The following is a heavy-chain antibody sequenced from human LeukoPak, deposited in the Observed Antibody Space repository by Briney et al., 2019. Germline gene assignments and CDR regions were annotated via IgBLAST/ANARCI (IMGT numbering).Heavy chain of an antibody. Sequence: GGSLRLSCAASGFTFSRFAMSWVRQAPGKGPEWVSGISGGGGNTYYADSVKGRFTISRDDSKNTLSLQMNSLRVEDTAVYYCANSPYVGDHGGPSAWGQGTLVTVSS. CDR1: GFTFSRFA. CDR3: ANSPYVGDHGGPSA. V-gene: IGHV3-23*01. CDR2: ISGGGGNT. J-gene: IGHJ5*02. D-gene: IGHD4-23*01.